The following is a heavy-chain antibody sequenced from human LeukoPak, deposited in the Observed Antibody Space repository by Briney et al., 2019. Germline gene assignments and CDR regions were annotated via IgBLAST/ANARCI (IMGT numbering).Heavy chain of an antibody. CDR3: VRGTPTPGMDY. CDR2: IDTTTGNP. V-gene: IGHV7-4-1*02. CDR1: GYPFSAHF. D-gene: IGHD3-10*01. J-gene: IGHJ4*02. Sequence: GASVKVSCKASGYPFSAHFLNWVRQAPGQGLEWMGNIDTTTGNPRYAQDFTGRFAFSLDTSVSTAYLQITGLKADDTAAYYCVRGTPTPGMDYWGQGTQVTVSS.